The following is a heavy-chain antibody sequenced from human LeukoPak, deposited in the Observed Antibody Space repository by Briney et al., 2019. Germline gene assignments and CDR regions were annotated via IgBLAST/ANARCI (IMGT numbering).Heavy chain of an antibody. CDR1: GGSISSSSYY. D-gene: IGHD6-19*01. CDR3: ARHRSDSSGWYGHYYYMDV. J-gene: IGHJ6*03. CDR2: IYYSGST. Sequence: SETLSLTCTVSGGSISSSSYYWGWIRQPPGKGLEWIGSIYYSGSTYYNPSLKSRVTISVDTSKNQFSLKLSSVTAADTAVYYCARHRSDSSGWYGHYYYMDVWGKGTTVTISS. V-gene: IGHV4-39*01.